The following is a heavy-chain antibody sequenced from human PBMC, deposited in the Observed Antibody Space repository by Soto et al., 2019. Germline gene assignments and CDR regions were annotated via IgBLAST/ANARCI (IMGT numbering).Heavy chain of an antibody. D-gene: IGHD3-3*01. CDR3: AREEADYDFWSGYYPDGGYWFDP. J-gene: IGHJ5*02. Sequence: QVQLVQSGAEVKKPGSSVKVSCKASGGTFSSYTISWVRQAPGQGLEWMGRIIPILGIANYAQKFQGRVTITADKSTSTAYMELSSLRSEDTAVYYCAREEADYDFWSGYYPDGGYWFDPWGQGTLVTVSS. V-gene: IGHV1-69*08. CDR1: GGTFSSYT. CDR2: IIPILGIA.